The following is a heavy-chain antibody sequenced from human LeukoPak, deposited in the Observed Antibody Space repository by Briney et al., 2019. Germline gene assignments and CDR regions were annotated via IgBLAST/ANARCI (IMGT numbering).Heavy chain of an antibody. V-gene: IGHV3-7*05. CDR1: GFTFSSHW. CDR3: ALYNWNSKRDLDY. J-gene: IGHJ4*02. Sequence: GGSLRLSCAASGFTFSSHWMSWVRQAPGKGLEWVANIKHGGSEKYYVGSVKGRFTISRDNAKNSLYLQMNSLRAGDTAVYYCALYNWNSKRDLDYWGQGTLVTVSS. CDR2: IKHGGSEK. D-gene: IGHD1-7*01.